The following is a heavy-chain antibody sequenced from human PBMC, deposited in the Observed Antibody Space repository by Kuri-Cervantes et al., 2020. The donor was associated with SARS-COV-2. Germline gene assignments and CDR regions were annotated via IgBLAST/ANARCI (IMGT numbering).Heavy chain of an antibody. J-gene: IGHJ6*02. CDR2: IYYSGST. CDR3: ARGDCSGGSCYGMDV. D-gene: IGHD2-15*01. V-gene: IGHV4-59*01. CDR1: GGSISSYY. Sequence: GSLRLFCTVSGGSISSYYWSWIRQPPGKGLEWIGYIYYSGSTNYNPSLKSRVTISVDTSKNQFSLKLSSVTAADTAVYYCARGDCSGGSCYGMDVWGQGTTVTVSS.